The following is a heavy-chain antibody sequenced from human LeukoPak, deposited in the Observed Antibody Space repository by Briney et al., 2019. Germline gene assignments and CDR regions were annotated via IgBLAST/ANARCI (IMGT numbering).Heavy chain of an antibody. CDR2: IYTSGST. V-gene: IGHV4-4*07. CDR3: ARVIYDILTGYSDDAFDI. J-gene: IGHJ3*02. D-gene: IGHD3-9*01. Sequence: PSETLSLTCTVSGGSISSYYWSWIRQPAGKGLEWIGRIYTSGSTNYNPSLKGRVTMSVDTSKNQFSLKLSSVTAADTAVYYCARVIYDILTGYSDDAFDIWGQGTMVTVSS. CDR1: GGSISSYY.